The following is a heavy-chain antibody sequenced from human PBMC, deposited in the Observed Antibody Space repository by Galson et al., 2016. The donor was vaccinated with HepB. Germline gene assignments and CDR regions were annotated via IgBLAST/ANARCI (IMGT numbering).Heavy chain of an antibody. CDR1: GFTFSSYS. D-gene: IGHD3-10*01. V-gene: IGHV3-21*01. J-gene: IGHJ4*02. Sequence: SLRLSCAASGFTFSSYSMNWVRQAPGKGLEWVSSISSSSSYIHYADSVKGRFTISRDNAKNSLYLQMNSLRAEDTARYYCASDILWFGELTRVYYFDYWGQGTLVTVSS. CDR2: ISSSSSYI. CDR3: ASDILWFGELTRVYYFDY.